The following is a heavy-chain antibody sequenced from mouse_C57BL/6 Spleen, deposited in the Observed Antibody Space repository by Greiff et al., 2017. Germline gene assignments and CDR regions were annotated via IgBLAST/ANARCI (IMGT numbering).Heavy chain of an antibody. CDR1: GYSFSSSW. J-gene: IGHJ2*01. D-gene: IGHD1-1*01. CDR3: ARVTTVVDY. Sequence: VQGVESGPELVKPGASVKISCKASGYSFSSSWMNWVKQRPGKGLEWIGRIYPGDGDTNYNGKFKGKATLTADKSSSTAYMQLSSLTSEDSAVYFCARVTTVVDYWGQGTTLTVSS. CDR2: IYPGDGDT. V-gene: IGHV1-82*01.